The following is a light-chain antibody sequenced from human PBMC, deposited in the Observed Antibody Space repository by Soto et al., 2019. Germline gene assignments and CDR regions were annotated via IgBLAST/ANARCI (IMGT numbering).Light chain of an antibody. CDR3: QKCGIAPFT. V-gene: IGKV1-27*01. Sequence: DIQMTQSPSSLSTSVGDRVTITCRASQGISNYLAWYQQKPGKVPKLLIYAASTLQSGVPSRFSGSGSGTDFTLTISSLQPEGVATYYCQKCGIAPFTFGGGTKVELK. J-gene: IGKJ4*01. CDR2: AAS. CDR1: QGISNY.